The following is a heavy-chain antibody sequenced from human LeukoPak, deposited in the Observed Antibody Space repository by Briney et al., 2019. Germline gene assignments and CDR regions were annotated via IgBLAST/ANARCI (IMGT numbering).Heavy chain of an antibody. CDR3: ARDGPITTGLYYFDY. J-gene: IGHJ4*02. CDR1: GYTFTSYG. D-gene: IGHD4-11*01. Sequence: ASVKVSCKASGYTFTSYGISWVRQAPGQGLEWMGWISAYNGNTNYAQKLQGRVTMTTDTSTSTAYMELRSLRSDDTAVYYCARDGPITTGLYYFDYWGQGTLVTVSS. V-gene: IGHV1-18*01. CDR2: ISAYNGNT.